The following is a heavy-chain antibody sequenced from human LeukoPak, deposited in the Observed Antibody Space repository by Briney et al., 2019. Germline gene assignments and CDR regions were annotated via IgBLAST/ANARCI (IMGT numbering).Heavy chain of an antibody. Sequence: GGSLRLSCAASGFIFIRDWMSWVRQAPGKGLEWVSSISSSSSYIYYADSVKGRFTISRDNAKNSLYLQMNGLRAEDTAVYYCARGFDYWGQGTLVTVSS. V-gene: IGHV3-21*01. CDR3: ARGFDY. CDR2: ISSSSSYI. CDR1: GFIFIRDW. J-gene: IGHJ4*02.